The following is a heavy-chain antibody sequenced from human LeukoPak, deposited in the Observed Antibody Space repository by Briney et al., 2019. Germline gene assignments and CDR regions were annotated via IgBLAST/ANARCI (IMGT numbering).Heavy chain of an antibody. V-gene: IGHV4-61*02. J-gene: IGHJ4*02. D-gene: IGHD5-24*01. Sequence: SETLSLTCTVSGGSISSASYYWSWIRQPVGKRLEWIGRVYTSGSTNYNPYNPSLKSRVTISIDTSKNQISLKLTSVAAADTAVYYCARGGGWLTYWGQGTLVTVSS. CDR2: VYTSGST. CDR3: ARGGGWLTY. CDR1: GGSISSASYY.